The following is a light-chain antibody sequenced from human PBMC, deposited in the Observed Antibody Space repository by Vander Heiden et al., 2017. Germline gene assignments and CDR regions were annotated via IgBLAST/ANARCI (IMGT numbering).Light chain of an antibody. CDR2: KVS. Sequence: SYELTQHTSSSVSRGQRARTTCSGGALPKQYAYWYHQKPGQAPVLLIYKVSERPSGIPERFSGSSSGTTVTLTISGVQAEDEADYYCQSADSSGTWVFGGGTKLTVL. CDR3: QSADSSGTWV. J-gene: IGLJ3*02. V-gene: IGLV3-25*03. CDR1: ALPKQY.